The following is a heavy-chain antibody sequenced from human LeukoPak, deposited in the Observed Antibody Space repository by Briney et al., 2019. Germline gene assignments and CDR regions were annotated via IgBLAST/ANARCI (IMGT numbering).Heavy chain of an antibody. D-gene: IGHD3-22*01. Sequence: PGRSLRLSCAASGFTFSSYAMHWVRQAPGKGLEWAAVISYDGSNKYYADSVKGRFTISRDNSKNTLYLQMNSLRAEDTAVYYCARAEFTYYYDSSGYYFGYWGQGTLVTVSS. CDR3: ARAEFTYYYDSSGYYFGY. CDR1: GFTFSSYA. V-gene: IGHV3-30-3*01. J-gene: IGHJ4*02. CDR2: ISYDGSNK.